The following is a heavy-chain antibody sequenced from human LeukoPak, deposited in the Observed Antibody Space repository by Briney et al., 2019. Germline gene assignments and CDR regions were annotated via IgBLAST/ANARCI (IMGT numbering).Heavy chain of an antibody. Sequence: GGSLRLSCAASGFTFSSYEMNWVRQAPGKGLEWVSYISSSGSTISYADSVKDRFTISRDNSKNTLYLQMNSLRAEDTAVYYCARVRVGWELLYYYYMDVWGKGTTVTISS. CDR3: ARVRVGWELLYYYYMDV. V-gene: IGHV3-48*03. J-gene: IGHJ6*03. CDR2: ISSSGSTI. CDR1: GFTFSSYE. D-gene: IGHD1-26*01.